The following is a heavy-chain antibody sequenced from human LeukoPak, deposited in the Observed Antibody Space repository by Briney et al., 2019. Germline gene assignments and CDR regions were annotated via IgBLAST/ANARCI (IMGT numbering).Heavy chain of an antibody. J-gene: IGHJ3*02. V-gene: IGHV1-69*06. CDR2: IIPIFGTA. D-gene: IGHD5-18*01. CDR3: AKPLSGYSYGYKGGAFDI. Sequence: SVKVSCKASGGTFSSYAISWVRQAPGQGLEWMGGIIPIFGTANYAQKFQGRVTITADKSTGTAYMELSSLRSEDTAVYYCAKPLSGYSYGYKGGAFDIWGQGTMVTVSS. CDR1: GGTFSSYA.